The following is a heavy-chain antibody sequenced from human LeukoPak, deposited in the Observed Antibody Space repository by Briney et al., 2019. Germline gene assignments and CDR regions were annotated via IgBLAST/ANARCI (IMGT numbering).Heavy chain of an antibody. Sequence: SETLSLTCTVSGGSVSSGTYYWSWIRQPPGKGLEWIGYIYYSGSTKYNPSLKSRVTISVDTSKNQFSLKLRSVTAADTAVYYCARGGYDSSGYYLVYWGQGTLVTVST. CDR3: ARGGYDSSGYYLVY. D-gene: IGHD3-22*01. CDR2: IYYSGST. CDR1: GGSVSSGTYY. V-gene: IGHV4-61*01. J-gene: IGHJ4*02.